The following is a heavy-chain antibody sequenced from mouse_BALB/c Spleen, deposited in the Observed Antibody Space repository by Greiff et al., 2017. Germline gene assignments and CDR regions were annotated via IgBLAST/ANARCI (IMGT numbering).Heavy chain of an antibody. CDR1: GYTFTSYW. CDR3: AVYGSSPAWFAY. J-gene: IGHJ3*01. Sequence: VQLQQSGAELAKPGASVKMSCKASGYTFTSYWMHWVKQRPGQGLEWIGYINPSTGYTEYNQKFKDKATFTADKSSSTAYMQLSSLTSEDSAVYYCAVYGSSPAWFAYWGQGTLVTVSA. CDR2: INPSTGYT. V-gene: IGHV1-7*01. D-gene: IGHD1-1*01.